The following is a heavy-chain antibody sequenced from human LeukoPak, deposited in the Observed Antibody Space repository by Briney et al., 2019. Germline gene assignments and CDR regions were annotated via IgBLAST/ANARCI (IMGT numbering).Heavy chain of an antibody. CDR3: AKVGGYCSGGSCYPQKYYFDY. V-gene: IGHV3-23*01. CDR2: ISGSGGST. Sequence: DPGGSLRLSCAASGFTFSSYAMSWVRQAPGKGLEWVSAISGSGGSTYYADSVKGRFTISRDNSKNTLYLQMNSLRAEDTAVYYCAKVGGYCSGGSCYPQKYYFDYWGQGTLVTVSS. J-gene: IGHJ4*02. D-gene: IGHD2-15*01. CDR1: GFTFSSYA.